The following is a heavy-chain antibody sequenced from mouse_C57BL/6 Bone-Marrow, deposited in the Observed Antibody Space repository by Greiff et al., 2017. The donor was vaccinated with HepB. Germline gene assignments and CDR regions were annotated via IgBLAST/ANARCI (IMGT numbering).Heavy chain of an antibody. J-gene: IGHJ4*01. CDR3: ARETVVAIDIPHAMDY. V-gene: IGHV1-69*01. D-gene: IGHD1-1*01. CDR2: IDPSDSYT. Sequence: QVQLQQPGAELVMPGASVKLSCKASGYTFTSYWMHWVKQSPGQGLEWIGEIDPSDSYTNYNQKFKGKSTLTVDKSSSTAYMQLSSLTSEDSAVYYCARETVVAIDIPHAMDYWGQGTSVTVSS. CDR1: GYTFTSYW.